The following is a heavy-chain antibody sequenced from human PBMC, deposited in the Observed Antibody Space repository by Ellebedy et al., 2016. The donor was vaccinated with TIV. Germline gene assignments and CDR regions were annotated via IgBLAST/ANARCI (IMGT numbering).Heavy chain of an antibody. V-gene: IGHV3-49*03. D-gene: IGHD3-3*01. CDR2: IRSKAYGGTT. J-gene: IGHJ4*02. CDR3: TRKLGLRFLEWLVPTPTAFDY. CDR1: GFIFGDYA. Sequence: GGSLRLXXTASGFIFGDYAMSWFRQAPGKGLEWVGFIRSKAYGGTTEYAASVKGRFTISRDDSKSIAYLQMNSLKTEDTAVYYCTRKLGLRFLEWLVPTPTAFDYWGQGTLVTVSS.